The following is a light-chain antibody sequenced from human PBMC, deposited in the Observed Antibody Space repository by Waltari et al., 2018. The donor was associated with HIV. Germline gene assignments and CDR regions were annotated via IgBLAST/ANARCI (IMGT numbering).Light chain of an antibody. CDR3: QQLNSNPAPCT. J-gene: IGKJ3*01. CDR1: QGVSNY. V-gene: IGKV1-9*01. CDR2: SAS. Sequence: DIQLTSSPSFLSASVGDSVTITCRTSQGVSNYLAWYQQKPGKAPKLLIYSASTLQSSVPSRFSFRKSGTEFTRTISSLQPDDFATYDFQQLNSNPAPCTFDPGTKVNIK.